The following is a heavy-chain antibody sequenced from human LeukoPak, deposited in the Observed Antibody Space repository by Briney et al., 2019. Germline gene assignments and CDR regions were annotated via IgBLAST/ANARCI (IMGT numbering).Heavy chain of an antibody. CDR1: GFTFSSYG. Sequence: GGSLRLSCAASGFTFSSYGMHWVRQAPGKGLEWVAFIWYDGNNKYYADSVKGRFTISRDNSKNTLYLQMNSLRAEDTAVYYCAKPHFDSWGQGTLVTVSS. CDR3: AKPHFDS. V-gene: IGHV3-30*02. CDR2: IWYDGNNK. J-gene: IGHJ4*02.